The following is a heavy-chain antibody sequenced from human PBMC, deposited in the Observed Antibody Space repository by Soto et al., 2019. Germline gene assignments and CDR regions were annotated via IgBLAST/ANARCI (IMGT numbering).Heavy chain of an antibody. CDR2: IIPISGTA. J-gene: IGHJ4*02. CDR1: GATFSSYA. V-gene: IGHV1-69*01. CDR3: ARETRGQARECDY. Sequence: QVQLVQSGAEVKKPGSSVKVSCKASGATFSSYAISWVRQAPGQGLEWMGGIIPISGTANYAQKIQGRVTSTADESTSTAYMERSSLRSEDTAVYYCARETRGQARECDYLGQGTLVTVSS.